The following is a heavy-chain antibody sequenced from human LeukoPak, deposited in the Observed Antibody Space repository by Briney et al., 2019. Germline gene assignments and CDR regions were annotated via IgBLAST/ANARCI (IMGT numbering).Heavy chain of an antibody. J-gene: IGHJ5*02. CDR2: IITYNGNT. CDR1: GYTFTSYD. V-gene: IGHV1-18*01. D-gene: IGHD1-26*01. CDR3: ARDTKRSRARWENLGFDP. Sequence: GASVKVSCKASGYTFTSYDINWVRQATGQGLEWMGYIITYNGNTNYAQKLQGRVTMTTDTSTSTAYMELRSLRSDDTAVYYCARDTKRSRARWENLGFDPWGQGTLVTVSS.